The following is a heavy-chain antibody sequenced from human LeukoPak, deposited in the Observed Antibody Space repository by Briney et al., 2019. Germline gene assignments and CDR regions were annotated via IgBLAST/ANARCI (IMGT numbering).Heavy chain of an antibody. Sequence: PGGSLRLSCAASGFTVSNIYMRWVPQAPGHHLGCFSLIYSGGATFYADAVKGRFTISRDGSKNALYLQMNSLRAEDTAVYYCARDPPAVAANTYGWGQGTLVTVSS. CDR3: ARDPPAVAANTYG. V-gene: IGHV3-66*01. CDR2: IYSGGAT. D-gene: IGHD6-6*01. J-gene: IGHJ4*02. CDR1: GFTVSNIY.